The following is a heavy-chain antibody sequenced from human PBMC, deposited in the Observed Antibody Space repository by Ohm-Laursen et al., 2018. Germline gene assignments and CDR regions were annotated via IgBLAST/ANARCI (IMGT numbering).Heavy chain of an antibody. CDR1: HFTFTNYA. J-gene: IGHJ4*02. CDR3: ARRRAGHEYYFDY. V-gene: IGHV1-2*02. Sequence: GASVKVSCKASHFTFTNYAFSWVRQAPGQGLEWMGWINPYSGATNYAQKFQGRVTMTRDTSISTAYMELSRLRSDDTAVYYCARRRAGHEYYFDYWGQGTLVTVSS. CDR2: INPYSGAT. D-gene: IGHD6-19*01.